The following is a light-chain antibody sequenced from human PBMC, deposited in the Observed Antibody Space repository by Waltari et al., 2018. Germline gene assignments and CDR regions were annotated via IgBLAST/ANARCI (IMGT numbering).Light chain of an antibody. CDR3: LQDNSYPFT. V-gene: IGKV1-6*02. CDR2: AAS. J-gene: IGKJ4*01. Sequence: ALQMTQSPSSLPASVGDRVTITCRATQGIRDDLGWFQHKPGKAPRLLIYAASRLQSGVPSRFSGSASGTDFTLTISSLQPEDFATYYCLQDNSYPFTFGGGTKVEIK. CDR1: QGIRDD.